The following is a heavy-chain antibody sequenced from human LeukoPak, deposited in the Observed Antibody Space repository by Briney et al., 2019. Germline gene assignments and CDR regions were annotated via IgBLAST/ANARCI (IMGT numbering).Heavy chain of an antibody. D-gene: IGHD3-10*01. V-gene: IGHV3-30*02. J-gene: IGHJ4*02. CDR1: GFTFSHYG. CDR3: AKDGGSGKDY. Sequence: GGSLRLSCAASGFTFSHYGMHWVRQAPGKGLEWVAFIRYDGSNKYYAHSVKGRFTISRDNSKNTLYLQMNSLRAEDMAVYYCAKDGGSGKDYWGQGTLVTV. CDR2: IRYDGSNK.